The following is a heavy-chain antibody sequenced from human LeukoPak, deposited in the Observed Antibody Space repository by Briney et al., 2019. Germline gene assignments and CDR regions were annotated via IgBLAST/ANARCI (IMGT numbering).Heavy chain of an antibody. J-gene: IGHJ6*03. V-gene: IGHV3-48*01. CDR3: ARADYGGSLYYYYYMDV. CDR2: ISSSRSTI. Sequence: GGSLRLSCAASGFTFSSYSMNWVRQTPGKGLEWVSYISSSRSTIYYADSVKGRFTISRDNAKNSLYLQMNSLRAEDTAVYYCARADYGGSLYYYYYMDVWGKGTTVTVSS. CDR1: GFTFSSYS. D-gene: IGHD4-23*01.